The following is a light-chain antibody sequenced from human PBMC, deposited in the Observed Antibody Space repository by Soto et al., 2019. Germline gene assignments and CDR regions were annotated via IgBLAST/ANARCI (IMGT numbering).Light chain of an antibody. CDR3: SSYTTISTYV. V-gene: IGLV2-14*01. Sequence: QSVLTQPASVSGSPGQSIAISCTGNSSDVGSYNYVSWYQQHPDKAPKLILYDVTNRPSGASNRFSGSKSGNTASLTISGLQAEDEADYYCSSYTTISTYVFGTGTKVTVL. CDR1: SSDVGSYNY. J-gene: IGLJ1*01. CDR2: DVT.